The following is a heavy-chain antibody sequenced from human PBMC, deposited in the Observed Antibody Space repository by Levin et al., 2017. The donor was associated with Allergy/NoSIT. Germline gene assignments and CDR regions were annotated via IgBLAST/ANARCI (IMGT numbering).Heavy chain of an antibody. Sequence: GASVKVSCKASGGTFSSYAISWVRQAPGQGLEWMGGIIPIFGTANYAQKFQGRVTITADESTSTAYMELSSLRSEDTAVYYCATPGVDGGGGEDYDFWSGYYSVDYYYGMDVWGQGTTVTVSS. D-gene: IGHD3-3*01. CDR2: IIPIFGTA. CDR1: GGTFSSYA. J-gene: IGHJ6*02. V-gene: IGHV1-69*13. CDR3: ATPGVDGGGGEDYDFWSGYYSVDYYYGMDV.